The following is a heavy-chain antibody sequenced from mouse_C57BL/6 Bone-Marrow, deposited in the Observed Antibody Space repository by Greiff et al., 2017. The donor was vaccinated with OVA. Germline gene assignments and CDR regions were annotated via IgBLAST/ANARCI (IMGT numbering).Heavy chain of an antibody. CDR2: IWSGGST. CDR3: ARNTHRSSSFAY. D-gene: IGHD1-1*01. CDR1: GFSLTSYG. V-gene: IGHV2-2*01. J-gene: IGHJ3*01. Sequence: VNLVESGPGLVQPSQSLSITCTVSGFSLTSYGVHWVRQSPGKGLEWLGVIWSGGSTDYNAAFISRLSISKDNSKSQVFFKMNSLQADDTAIYYCARNTHRSSSFAYWGQGTLVTVSA.